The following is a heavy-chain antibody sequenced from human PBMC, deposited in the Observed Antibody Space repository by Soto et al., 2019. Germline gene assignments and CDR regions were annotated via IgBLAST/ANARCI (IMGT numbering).Heavy chain of an antibody. Sequence: QVQLVQSGAEVKKPGSSVKVSCKASGGTFSSYAISWVRQAPGQGLEWMGGIIPIFGTANYAQKFQGRVTITADESTSTAYMELSSLRSEDTAVYYCARDKGVRGVITPYYFDYWGQGTLVTVSS. CDR1: GGTFSSYA. CDR2: IIPIFGTA. J-gene: IGHJ4*02. D-gene: IGHD3-10*01. V-gene: IGHV1-69*12. CDR3: ARDKGVRGVITPYYFDY.